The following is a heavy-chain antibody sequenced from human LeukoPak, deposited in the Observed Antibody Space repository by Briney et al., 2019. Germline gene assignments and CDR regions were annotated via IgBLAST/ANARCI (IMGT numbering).Heavy chain of an antibody. Sequence: SETLSLTCTVSGGSISTNNYYWSWIRQPPGKGLEWIGEINHSGSTNYNPSLKSRVTISVDTSKNQFSLKLSSVTAADTAVYYCARGYGSGSNYYYYMDVWGKGTTVTVSS. CDR1: GGSISTNNYY. J-gene: IGHJ6*03. D-gene: IGHD3-10*01. V-gene: IGHV4-39*07. CDR3: ARGYGSGSNYYYYMDV. CDR2: INHSGST.